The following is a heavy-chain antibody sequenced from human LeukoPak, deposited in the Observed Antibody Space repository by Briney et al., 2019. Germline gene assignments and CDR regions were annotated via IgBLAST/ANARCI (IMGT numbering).Heavy chain of an antibody. J-gene: IGHJ4*02. CDR2: ISYDGSNK. D-gene: IGHD3-16*02. V-gene: IGHV3-30*18. CDR1: GFTFSSYG. Sequence: GGPLRLSCAASGFTFSSYGMHWVRQAPGKGLEWVAVISYDGSNKYYADSVKGRFTISRDNSKNTLYLQMNSLRAEDTAVYYCAKGREFSANYFDYWGQGTLVTVSS. CDR3: AKGREFSANYFDY.